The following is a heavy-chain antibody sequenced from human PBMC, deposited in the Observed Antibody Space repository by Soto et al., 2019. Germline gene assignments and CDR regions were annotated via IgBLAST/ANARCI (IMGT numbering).Heavy chain of an antibody. J-gene: IGHJ6*02. V-gene: IGHV3-33*01. D-gene: IGHD7-27*01. CDR3: ARDGETTKANYYYYGMDV. Sequence: QEQLVESGGGVVQPGRSLRLACAASGFSFSSYAMHWVRQAPGKGLEWVALIWHDGRTTSYADSVKGRFTISRDNSKNTHYLQMNNLRAEDTAVYYCARDGETTKANYYYYGMDVWGRGAPVTVSS. CDR2: IWHDGRTT. CDR1: GFSFSSYA.